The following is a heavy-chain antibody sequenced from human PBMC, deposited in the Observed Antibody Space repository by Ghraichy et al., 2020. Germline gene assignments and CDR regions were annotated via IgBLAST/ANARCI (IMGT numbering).Heavy chain of an antibody. J-gene: IGHJ5*02. CDR1: GGSFSGYY. CDR2: INHSGST. V-gene: IGHV4-34*01. Sequence: GSLSLTCAVYGGSFSGYYWSWIRQPPGKGLEWIGEINHSGSTNYNPSLKSRVTISVDTSKNQFSLKLSSVTAADTAVYYCARGFTFDPWGQGTLVTVSS. CDR3: ARGFTFDP.